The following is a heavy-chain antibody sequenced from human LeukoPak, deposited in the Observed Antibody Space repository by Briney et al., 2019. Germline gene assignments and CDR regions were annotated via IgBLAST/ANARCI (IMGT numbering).Heavy chain of an antibody. Sequence: GGSLRLSCAVSGFIFSDHGMHWVRQAPGKGLEWVAFIRYDASNRYYADSVKGRFTISRDNSKNTPYLQMNSLRAEDTAVYYCAKDGNFRVPGEDWGQGALVTVSS. CDR3: AKDGNFRVPGED. CDR2: IRYDASNR. J-gene: IGHJ4*02. D-gene: IGHD1-7*01. V-gene: IGHV3-30*02. CDR1: GFIFSDHG.